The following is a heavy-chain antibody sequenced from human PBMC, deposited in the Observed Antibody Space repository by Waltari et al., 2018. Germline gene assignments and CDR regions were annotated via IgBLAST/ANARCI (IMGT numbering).Heavy chain of an antibody. CDR1: GGSICISSHY. V-gene: IGHV4-39*07. D-gene: IGHD2-15*01. CDR3: ARGGTPDGWFDP. Sequence: QLQLQESGPGLVKPSETLSLTCIVSGGSICISSHYWDWIRQPPGKGLEWIGSIYYNGRTQYNPSLKTRVTMSVDTSKNQFSLKMTSVTAADTAMYYCARGGTPDGWFDPWGQGTLVNVSS. J-gene: IGHJ5*02. CDR2: IYYNGRT.